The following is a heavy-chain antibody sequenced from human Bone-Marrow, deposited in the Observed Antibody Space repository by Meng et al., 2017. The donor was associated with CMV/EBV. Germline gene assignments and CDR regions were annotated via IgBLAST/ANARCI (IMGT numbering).Heavy chain of an antibody. CDR3: ARGVEKTYYDILAGYWAQNWFDP. CDR1: GGSFSGYY. V-gene: IGHV4-34*01. J-gene: IGHJ5*02. CDR2: INHSGST. D-gene: IGHD3-9*01. Sequence: SETLSLTCAVYGGSFSGYYWSWIRQPPGKGLEWIGEINHSGSTNYNPSLKSRVTISVDTSKNQFSLKLSSVTAADTAMYYCARGVEKTYYDILAGYWAQNWFDPWVKGTLVTVS.